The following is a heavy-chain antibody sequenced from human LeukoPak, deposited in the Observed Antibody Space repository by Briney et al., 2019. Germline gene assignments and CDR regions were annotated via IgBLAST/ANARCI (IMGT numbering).Heavy chain of an antibody. Sequence: GGSLRLSCAASGFTFSSYGMHWVRQAPGKGLEWVAVISYDGSNKYYADSVKGRFTISRDNSKNTLYLQMNSLRAEDTAVYYCAAPRKPGIAAAFGYWGQGTLVTVSS. D-gene: IGHD6-13*01. CDR1: GFTFSSYG. CDR3: AAPRKPGIAAAFGY. J-gene: IGHJ4*02. V-gene: IGHV3-30*03. CDR2: ISYDGSNK.